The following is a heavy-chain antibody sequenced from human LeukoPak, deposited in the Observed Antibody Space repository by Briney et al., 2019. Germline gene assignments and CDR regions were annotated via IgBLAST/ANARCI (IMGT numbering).Heavy chain of an antibody. D-gene: IGHD3/OR15-3a*01. Sequence: PGGSLRLSCAASGFTFSSYAMNWVRQAPGKGLEWVSAVSGSGTNTYYADSVKGRFTISRDNSKNTLYLQMNSLRAEDTAVYYCAKDRDWDLDYWGQGTLVTVSS. CDR2: VSGSGTNT. CDR3: AKDRDWDLDY. CDR1: GFTFSSYA. J-gene: IGHJ4*02. V-gene: IGHV3-23*01.